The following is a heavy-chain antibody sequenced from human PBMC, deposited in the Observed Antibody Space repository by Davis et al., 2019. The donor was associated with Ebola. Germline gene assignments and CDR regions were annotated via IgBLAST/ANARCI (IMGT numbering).Heavy chain of an antibody. V-gene: IGHV3-33*01. D-gene: IGHD2-21*02. J-gene: IGHJ4*02. CDR2: IWYDGSDK. Sequence: GESLKISCAASGFTFSSYGMHWVRQAPGKGLEWVAVIWYDGSDKYYGDSVKGRFTISRDNSKNTLYLQMNSLRAEDTAVYYCARHQESNIVVVTAIDYWGQGTLVTVSS. CDR1: GFTFSSYG. CDR3: ARHQESNIVVVTAIDY.